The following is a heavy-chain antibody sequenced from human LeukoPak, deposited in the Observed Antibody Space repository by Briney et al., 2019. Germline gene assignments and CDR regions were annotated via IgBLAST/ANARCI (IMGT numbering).Heavy chain of an antibody. D-gene: IGHD3-10*01. CDR2: IYYSGST. CDR3: ARSDGSGSSP. V-gene: IGHV4-31*03. Sequence: SETLSLTCTVSGGSISSGGYYWSWIRQHPGKGLEWIGYIYYSGSTYCNPSLKSRVTISVDTSKNQFSLKLSSVTAADTAVYYCARSDGSGSSPWGQGTLVTVSS. J-gene: IGHJ5*02. CDR1: GGSISSGGYY.